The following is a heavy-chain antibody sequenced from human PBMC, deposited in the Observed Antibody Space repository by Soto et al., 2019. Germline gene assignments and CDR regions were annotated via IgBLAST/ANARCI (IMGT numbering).Heavy chain of an antibody. CDR1: GFTFSSYA. CDR3: AKDRLAVVRNAFDI. J-gene: IGHJ3*02. CDR2: ISGSGGST. V-gene: IGHV3-23*01. D-gene: IGHD6-19*01. Sequence: EVQLLESGGGLVQPGGSLRLSCAASGFTFSSYAMRWVRQAPGKVLEWVSAISGSGGSTYYADSAKGRFIISRDNSKNTLYLQMNSLRAEDTAVYYCAKDRLAVVRNAFDIWGQGTIVTVCS.